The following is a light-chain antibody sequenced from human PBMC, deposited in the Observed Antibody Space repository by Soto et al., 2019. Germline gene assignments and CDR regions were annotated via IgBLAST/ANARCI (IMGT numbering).Light chain of an antibody. CDR1: QGISSY. CDR3: QQYYSYPLT. J-gene: IGKJ4*01. CDR2: AAS. V-gene: IGKV1-8*01. Sequence: AIRMTQSPSSFSASTGDRVTITCRASQGISSYLAWYQQKPGKAPKLLIYAASTLQSGVPSRFIGSGSGTDFTLTIICLQSEDVATYYCQQYYSYPLTFGGGTKVEIK.